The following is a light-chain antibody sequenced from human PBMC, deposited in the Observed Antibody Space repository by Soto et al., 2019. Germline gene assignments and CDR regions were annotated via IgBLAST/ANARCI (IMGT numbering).Light chain of an antibody. Sequence: EIVMTQSPATLSVSPGERAPLSCRASQSVSSNLAWYQQKPGQAPRLLIYDASTRATGITARFSGSGSGTEFTLTISSLQSEDFAVYYCQQYNNWPYTFGQGTKLAIK. V-gene: IGKV3-15*01. CDR1: QSVSSN. CDR2: DAS. CDR3: QQYNNWPYT. J-gene: IGKJ2*01.